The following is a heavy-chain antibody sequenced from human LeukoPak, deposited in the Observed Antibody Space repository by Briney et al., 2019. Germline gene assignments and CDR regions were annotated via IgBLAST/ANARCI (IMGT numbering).Heavy chain of an antibody. CDR2: IIPIFGTA. Sequence: SVKVSCKASGGTFSSYAISWVRQAPGQGLEWMGGIIPIFGTANYAQKFQGGVTITADESTSTAYMELSSLRSEDTAVYYCARVPAYYDYVWGSYRIDAFDIWGQGTMVTVSS. J-gene: IGHJ3*02. V-gene: IGHV1-69*13. D-gene: IGHD3-16*02. CDR1: GGTFSSYA. CDR3: ARVPAYYDYVWGSYRIDAFDI.